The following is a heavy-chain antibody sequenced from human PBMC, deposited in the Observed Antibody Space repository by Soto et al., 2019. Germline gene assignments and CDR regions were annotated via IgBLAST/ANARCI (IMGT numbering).Heavy chain of an antibody. Sequence: QVQLQQWGAGLLKPSETLSLTCAVYGGSFSGYYWSWIRQPPGKGLEWIGEINHSGSTNYNPSLKRRVTISVDTSKNQFSLKLSSVTAADTAVYYCARGRRGVIKSGPQKLDYWGQGTLVTVSS. V-gene: IGHV4-34*01. D-gene: IGHD3-10*01. CDR1: GGSFSGYY. CDR3: ARGRRGVIKSGPQKLDY. CDR2: INHSGST. J-gene: IGHJ4*02.